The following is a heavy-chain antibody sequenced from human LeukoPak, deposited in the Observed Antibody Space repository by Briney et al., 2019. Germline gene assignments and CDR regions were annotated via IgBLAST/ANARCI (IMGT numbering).Heavy chain of an antibody. CDR2: INHSGSA. D-gene: IGHD3-9*01. Sequence: SETLSLTCAVYGGSFSGYYWSWIRQPPGKGLEWIGEINHSGSANYNTSPKSRVTISVDTTKNQSSLKLSSVTAADTAVYYCAVTVYRGEDDYWGQGTLVTVSS. CDR1: GGSFSGYY. CDR3: AVTVYRGEDDY. J-gene: IGHJ4*02. V-gene: IGHV4-34*01.